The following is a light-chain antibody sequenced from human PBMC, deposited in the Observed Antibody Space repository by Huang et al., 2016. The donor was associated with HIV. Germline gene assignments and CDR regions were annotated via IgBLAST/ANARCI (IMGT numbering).Light chain of an antibody. J-gene: IGKJ3*01. CDR1: QRLTSSS. CDR3: QHYGDSPLFT. CDR2: VAS. V-gene: IGKV3-20*01. Sequence: EIVLTQSPGTLSLSPGERAALSCRASQRLTSSSLAWYQQKPGQAPKLLSSVASNRATGIPDKFSGSGSATDVTLIISRLEAEDSAVYYCQHYGDSPLFTFGPGTKVEIK.